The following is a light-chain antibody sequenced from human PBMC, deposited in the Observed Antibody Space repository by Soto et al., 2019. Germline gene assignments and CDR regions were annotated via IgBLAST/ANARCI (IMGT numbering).Light chain of an antibody. Sequence: QAVVTQEPSFSVSPGGTVTLTCGLSSGSVSTSYYPSWYQQTPGQAPRTLIYSTNTRSSVVPDRFSGSILGNKAALTITGAQADDESDYYCVLYMGSGIDVVFGGGTKLTVL. CDR2: STN. CDR3: VLYMGSGIDVV. V-gene: IGLV8-61*01. J-gene: IGLJ2*01. CDR1: SGSVSTSYY.